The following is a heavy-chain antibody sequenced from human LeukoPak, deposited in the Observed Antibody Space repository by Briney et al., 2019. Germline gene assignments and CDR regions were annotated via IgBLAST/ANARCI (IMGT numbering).Heavy chain of an antibody. CDR3: ARRLRFLEWQSPFDY. D-gene: IGHD3-3*01. CDR2: IYYSGST. V-gene: IGHV4-34*01. J-gene: IGHJ4*02. Sequence: SETLSLTCAVYGGSFSGYYWSWIRQPPGKGLEWIGSIYYSGSTYYNPSLKSRVTISVDTSKNQFSLKLSSVTAADTAVYYCARRLRFLEWQSPFDYWGQGTLVTVSS. CDR1: GGSFSGYY.